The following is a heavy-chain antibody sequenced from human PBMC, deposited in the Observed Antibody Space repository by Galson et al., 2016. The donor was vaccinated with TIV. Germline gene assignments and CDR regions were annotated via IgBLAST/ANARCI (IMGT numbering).Heavy chain of an antibody. CDR1: GFTLGSYG. CDR2: IWYDGSDK. Sequence: SLRLSCAASGFTLGSYGMHWVRQAPGKGLEWVAFIWYDGSDKNYGDSVKGRFTISRDNSKNTLYLQMNRLRAEDTAVYYCARVFADYYVDYWGQGTLVTVSS. D-gene: IGHD3-10*02. J-gene: IGHJ4*02. CDR3: ARVFADYYVDY. V-gene: IGHV3-33*08.